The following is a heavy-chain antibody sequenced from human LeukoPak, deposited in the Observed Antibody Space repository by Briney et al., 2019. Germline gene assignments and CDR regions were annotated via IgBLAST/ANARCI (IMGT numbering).Heavy chain of an antibody. CDR1: GGSISSSNW. CDR2: IYHSGST. CDR3: ARAPGGYCSGGSCYSRYFQH. V-gene: IGHV4-4*02. Sequence: SETLSLTCAVSGGSISSSNWWSWVRQPPGKGLEWIGEIYHSGSTNYNPSLKSRVTISVDKSKNQFSLKLSSVTAADTAVYYCARAPGGYCSGGSCYSRYFQHWGQGTLVTVSS. D-gene: IGHD2-15*01. J-gene: IGHJ1*01.